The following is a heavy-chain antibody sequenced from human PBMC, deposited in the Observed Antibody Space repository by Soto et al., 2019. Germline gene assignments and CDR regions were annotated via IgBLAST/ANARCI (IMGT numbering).Heavy chain of an antibody. V-gene: IGHV1-3*01. D-gene: IGHD2-15*01. CDR3: SRHYCSSSSCYSYDAFDV. CDR2: VKGGNGDT. J-gene: IGHJ3*01. CDR1: GYTFTDYA. Sequence: ASVKVSCKASGYTFTDYAMHWLRQAPGQRLEWMGWVKGGNGDTYYSHKFRDRVAFTRDTAASTAYMELGSLTSEDTATYYCSRHYCSSSSCYSYDAFDVWGPGTVVTVS.